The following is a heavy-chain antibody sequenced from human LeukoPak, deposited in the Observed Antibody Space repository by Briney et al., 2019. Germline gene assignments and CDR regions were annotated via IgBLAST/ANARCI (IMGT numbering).Heavy chain of an antibody. CDR2: IYHSGST. J-gene: IGHJ4*02. D-gene: IGHD3-10*01. Sequence: PSGTLSLTCAVSGGSISSSNWWSWVRQPPGKGLAWIGEIYHSGSTNYNPSLKSRVTISVDKSKNQFSLKLSSVTAADTAVYYCARSSTNYYYPLIDYWGQGTLVTVSS. CDR1: GGSISSSNW. V-gene: IGHV4-4*02. CDR3: ARSSTNYYYPLIDY.